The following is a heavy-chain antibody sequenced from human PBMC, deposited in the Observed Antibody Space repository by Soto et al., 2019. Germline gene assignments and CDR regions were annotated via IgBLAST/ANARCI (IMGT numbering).Heavy chain of an antibody. J-gene: IGHJ6*02. V-gene: IGHV1-8*01. CDR1: GYTFTSYD. D-gene: IGHD3-22*01. CDR3: ARVENYYDSSGYRSYYYGMDV. CDR2: MNPNSGNT. Sequence: ASVKVSCKASGYTFTSYDINWVRQATGQGLEWIGWMNPNSGNTGYAQKFQGRVTMTRNTSISTAYMELSSLRSEDTAVYYCARVENYYDSSGYRSYYYGMDVWGQGTTVTVSS.